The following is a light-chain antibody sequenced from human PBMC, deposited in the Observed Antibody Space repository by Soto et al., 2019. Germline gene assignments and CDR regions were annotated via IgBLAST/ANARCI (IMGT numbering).Light chain of an antibody. CDR2: SSN. J-gene: IGLJ2*01. CDR3: AAWDDDLHVWL. CDR1: DSNIGVTA. Sequence: QSVLTQPASVSATPGQGVTLSCSGGDSNIGVTAVNWYQQVPGTAPKLLIYSSNQRPSGVPDRISGSKSGTSASLAISGLQSEDEADYYCAAWDDDLHVWLFGGGTKLTVL. V-gene: IGLV1-44*01.